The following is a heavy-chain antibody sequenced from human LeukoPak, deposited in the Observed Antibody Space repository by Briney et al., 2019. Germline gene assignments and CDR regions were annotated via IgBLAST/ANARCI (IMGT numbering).Heavy chain of an antibody. CDR2: TSSKGDNYAT. V-gene: IGHV3-73*01. CDR1: GFTFSGSA. D-gene: IGHD5-24*01. CDR3: TSVEMTTTSGFDY. J-gene: IGHJ4*02. Sequence: PGVSLRFSCAASGFTFSGSARQRVPQGSGIGLEWVGRTSSKGDNYATAYAASVKGRFTVSRDDSKNTAYLQMNSLKTEDTALYYCTSVEMTTTSGFDYWGRGTLVTVSS.